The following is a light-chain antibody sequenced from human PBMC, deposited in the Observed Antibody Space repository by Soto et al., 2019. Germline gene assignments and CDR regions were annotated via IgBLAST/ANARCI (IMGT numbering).Light chain of an antibody. V-gene: IGLV7-46*01. CDR1: TGAVTSGHY. CDR2: DTS. J-gene: IGLJ2*01. Sequence: QTVVTQEPSLTVSPGGTVTLTCGSSTGAVTSGHYPYWFQQKPGQAPRTLIYDTSNKHSWTPARFSGSLLGGKAALTLSGAQPEDEAEYFCLLSYGGARPGIFGGGTKVTVL. CDR3: LLSYGGARPGI.